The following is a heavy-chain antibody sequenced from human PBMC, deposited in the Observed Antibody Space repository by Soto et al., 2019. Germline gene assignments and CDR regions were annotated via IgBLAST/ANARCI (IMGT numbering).Heavy chain of an antibody. CDR3: ARSLYTMVRGVTSGGGY. CDR1: GYTFTSYA. D-gene: IGHD3-10*01. CDR2: INAGNGNT. Sequence: ASVKVSCKASGYTFTSYAMHWVRQAPGQRLEWMGWINAGNGNTKYSQKFQGRVTITRDTSASTAYMELSSLRSEDTAVYYCARSLYTMVRGVTSGGGYWGQGTLVTVSS. V-gene: IGHV1-3*01. J-gene: IGHJ4*02.